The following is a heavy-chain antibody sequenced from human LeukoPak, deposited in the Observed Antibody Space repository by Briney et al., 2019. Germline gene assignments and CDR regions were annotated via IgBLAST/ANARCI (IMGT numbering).Heavy chain of an antibody. CDR3: ARDPRAYYGSGSHYAFDI. CDR2: IYYSGRT. Sequence: PSETLSLTCTVSGGSISSYYWSWIRQPPGKGLEWIGYIYYSGRTKYNPSLKSRVTISVDTSKNQFSLKLSSVTAADTAVYYCARDPRAYYGSGSHYAFDIWGQGTMVTVSS. CDR1: GGSISSYY. V-gene: IGHV4-59*12. J-gene: IGHJ3*02. D-gene: IGHD3-10*01.